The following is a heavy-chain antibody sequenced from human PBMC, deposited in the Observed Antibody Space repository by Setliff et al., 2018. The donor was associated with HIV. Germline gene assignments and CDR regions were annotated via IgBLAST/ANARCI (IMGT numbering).Heavy chain of an antibody. D-gene: IGHD6-13*01. V-gene: IGHV4-34*01. CDR1: GGSFSGYC. CDR2: IKHSGST. Sequence: TSETLSLTCAVYGGSFSGYCWSWIRQPPGKGLEWIGEIKHSGSTNYNPSLKSRVTTSVDTSKNQFSLKLSSVTAADTAVYYCARGSPSSSWFYFDFWGQGTLVTVSS. CDR3: ARGSPSSSWFYFDF. J-gene: IGHJ4*02.